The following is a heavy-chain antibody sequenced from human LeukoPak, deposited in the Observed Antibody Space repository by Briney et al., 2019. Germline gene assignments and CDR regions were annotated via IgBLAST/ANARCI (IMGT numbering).Heavy chain of an antibody. D-gene: IGHD3-3*01. CDR3: AKLGTYYDFRSGYYIPYYFDY. CDR2: ISGSGGST. J-gene: IGHJ4*02. Sequence: GGSLRLSCAASGFTFSSYAMSWVRQAPGKGLEWVSAISGSGGSTYYADSVKGRFTISRDNSKNTLYLQMNSLRAEDTAVYYCAKLGTYYDFRSGYYIPYYFDYWGQGTLVTVSS. V-gene: IGHV3-23*01. CDR1: GFTFSSYA.